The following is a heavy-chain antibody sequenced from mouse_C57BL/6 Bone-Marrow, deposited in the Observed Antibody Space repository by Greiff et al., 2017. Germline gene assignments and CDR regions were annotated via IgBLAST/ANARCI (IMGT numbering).Heavy chain of an antibody. J-gene: IGHJ1*03. CDR3: ASYYGSSYWYFDV. D-gene: IGHD1-1*01. V-gene: IGHV1-50*01. CDR1: GYTFTSYW. CDR2: IDPSDSYT. Sequence: QVQLQQPGAELVKPGASAKLSCKASGYTFTSYWMQWVKQRPGQGLEWIGEIDPSDSYTNYNQKFKGKATLTVDTSSSTAYMQLSSLTSEDSAVYYCASYYGSSYWYFDVWGTGTTVTVSS.